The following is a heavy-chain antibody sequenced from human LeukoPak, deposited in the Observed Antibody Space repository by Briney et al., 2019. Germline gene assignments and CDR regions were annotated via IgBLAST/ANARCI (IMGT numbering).Heavy chain of an antibody. D-gene: IGHD6-19*01. Sequence: SETLSLTRGVSVGSISSGNWWSWVRQSPGKGLEWIGEIYHNGTPNYNPSLKSRVTISADTFKNHFSLKLSSVTAADTAVYYCARVERQWPTFKYYFEYWGQGTMVTVSS. J-gene: IGHJ4*02. V-gene: IGHV4/OR15-8*01. CDR1: VGSISSGNW. CDR3: ARVERQWPTFKYYFEY. CDR2: IYHNGTP.